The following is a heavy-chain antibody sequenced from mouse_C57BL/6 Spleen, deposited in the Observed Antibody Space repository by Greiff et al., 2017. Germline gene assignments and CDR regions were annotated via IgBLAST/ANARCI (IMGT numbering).Heavy chain of an antibody. V-gene: IGHV1-81*01. J-gene: IGHJ2*01. Sequence: VKLKESGAELARPGASVKLSCKASGYTFTSYGISWVKQRTGQGLEWIGEIDPRSGNTYYNEKFKGKATLTADKSSSTAYMELRSLTSEDSAVYFCARWGGSGPPFDYWGQGTTLTVSS. D-gene: IGHD3-2*02. CDR2: IDPRSGNT. CDR1: GYTFTSYG. CDR3: ARWGGSGPPFDY.